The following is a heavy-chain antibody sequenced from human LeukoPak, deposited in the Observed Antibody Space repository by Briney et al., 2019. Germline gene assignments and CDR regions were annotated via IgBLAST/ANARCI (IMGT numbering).Heavy chain of an antibody. V-gene: IGHV1-18*04. J-gene: IGHJ3*02. Sequence: ASVKVSCKASGYTFSNYGISWVRQAPGLGLEWMGWTSYNGNTNYAQKFQDRVTMTTDTSTTTAYMELRSLESDDTAVYYCARDRRFFGVVHSDAFDIWGQGTMVTVSS. D-gene: IGHD3-3*01. CDR1: GYTFSNYG. CDR3: ARDRRFFGVVHSDAFDI. CDR2: TSYNGNT.